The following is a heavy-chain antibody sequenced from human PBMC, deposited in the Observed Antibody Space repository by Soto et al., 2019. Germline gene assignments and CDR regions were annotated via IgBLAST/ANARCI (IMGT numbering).Heavy chain of an antibody. V-gene: IGHV3-30-3*01. CDR3: AISPQYDYGDFLDY. CDR1: GFTFSSYA. Sequence: QVQLVESGGGVVQSGRSLRLSCAASGFTFSSYAMHWVRQAPGKGLEWVAVISYDGSNKYYADSVKGRFTISRDNSKNTLYLQMNSLRAEDTAVYYCAISPQYDYGDFLDYWGQGTLVTVSS. CDR2: ISYDGSNK. J-gene: IGHJ4*02. D-gene: IGHD4-17*01.